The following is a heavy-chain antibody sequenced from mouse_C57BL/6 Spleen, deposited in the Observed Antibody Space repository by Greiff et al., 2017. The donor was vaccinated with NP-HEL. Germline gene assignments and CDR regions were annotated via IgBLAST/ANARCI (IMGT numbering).Heavy chain of an antibody. CDR3: ALSYYYGSSSFAY. J-gene: IGHJ3*01. V-gene: IGHV1-82*01. Sequence: QVQLQQSGPELVKPGASVKISCKASGYAFSSSWMNWVKQRPGKGLEWIGRIYPGDGDTNYNGKFKGKATLTADKSSSTADMQLSSLTSEDSAVYFCALSYYYGSSSFAYWGQGTLVTVSA. CDR1: GYAFSSSW. D-gene: IGHD1-1*01. CDR2: IYPGDGDT.